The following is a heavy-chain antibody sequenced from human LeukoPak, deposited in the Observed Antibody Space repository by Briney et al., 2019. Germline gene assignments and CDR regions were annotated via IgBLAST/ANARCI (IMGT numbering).Heavy chain of an antibody. CDR1: GFTFSSYG. V-gene: IGHV3-33*06. CDR3: ANLYYDSSGLLGSVRRRLDV. CDR2: KWYDGSNK. Sequence: GGSLRLSCAASGFTFSSYGMHWVRQAPGKGLEWVAVKWYDGSNKYYADSEEGRFTISRDNSKNTLYLQMNSLRAEDTAVYYCANLYYDSSGLLGSVRRRLDVWGKGTTVTVSS. D-gene: IGHD3-22*01. J-gene: IGHJ6*04.